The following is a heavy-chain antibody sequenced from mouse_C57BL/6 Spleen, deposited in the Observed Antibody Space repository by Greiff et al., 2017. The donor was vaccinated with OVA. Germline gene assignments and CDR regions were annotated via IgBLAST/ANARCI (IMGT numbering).Heavy chain of an antibody. J-gene: IGHJ4*01. D-gene: IGHD1-1*01. Sequence: QVHVKQPGAELVKPGASVKLSCKASGYTFTSYWMHWVKQRPGQGLEWIGMIHPNSGSTNYNEKFKSKATLTVDKSSSTAYMQLSSLTSEDSAVYYCARGDYGSRNAMDYWGQGTSVTVSS. CDR1: GYTFTSYW. CDR2: IHPNSGST. CDR3: ARGDYGSRNAMDY. V-gene: IGHV1-64*01.